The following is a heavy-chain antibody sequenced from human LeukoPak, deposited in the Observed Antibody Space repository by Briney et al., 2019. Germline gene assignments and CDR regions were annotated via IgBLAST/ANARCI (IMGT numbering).Heavy chain of an antibody. D-gene: IGHD2-21*02. V-gene: IGHV4-61*01. J-gene: IGHJ6*02. CDR2: IYYSGST. Sequence: SETLSLTCTVSGGSVSSGYYYWSWIRQSPGKGLEWIGYIYYSGSTSYNPSLKSRVTISVDTSKNQLSLKLSSVTAADTAVYYCARDRVVVTAYYGMDVWGQGTTVTVSS. CDR3: ARDRVVVTAYYGMDV. CDR1: GGSVSSGYYY.